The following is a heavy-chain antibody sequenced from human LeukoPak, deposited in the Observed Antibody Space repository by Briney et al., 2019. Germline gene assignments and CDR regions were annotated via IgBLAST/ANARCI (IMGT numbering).Heavy chain of an antibody. J-gene: IGHJ6*03. CDR1: GGSISSYY. Sequence: PSETLSLTCTVAGGSISSYYWSCIRQPPGKGLEWIGYIYYSGSTNYNPSLKSRVTISVDTSKNQFSLKLSSVTAADTAVYYCARGGTVVTPTDYYYYYMDVWGKGTTVTVSS. CDR2: IYYSGST. V-gene: IGHV4-59*08. CDR3: ARGGTVVTPTDYYYYYMDV. D-gene: IGHD4-23*01.